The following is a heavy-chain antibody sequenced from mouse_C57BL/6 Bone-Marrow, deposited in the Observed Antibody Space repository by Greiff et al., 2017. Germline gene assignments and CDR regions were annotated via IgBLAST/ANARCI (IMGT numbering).Heavy chain of an antibody. D-gene: IGHD1-1*01. CDR3: ARGPLYYYGPWFAY. J-gene: IGHJ3*01. Sequence: QVQLQQSGAELVMPGASVKLSCKASGYTFPSYWMHWVTPRPGQGLEWIGELDPSDSYTNNNQKFKGKSTLTVDKSSSTAYMQISSLTSEDSAVYYCARGPLYYYGPWFAYWGQGTLVTVSA. V-gene: IGHV1-69*01. CDR1: GYTFPSYW. CDR2: LDPSDSYT.